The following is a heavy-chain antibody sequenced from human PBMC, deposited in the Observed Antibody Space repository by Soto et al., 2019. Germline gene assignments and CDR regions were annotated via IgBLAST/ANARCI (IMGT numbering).Heavy chain of an antibody. CDR2: IGATGDT. Sequence: EVQLVESGGGLVQPGGSLRLSCVASGITFSNYDMHWVRQATGKGLEWVSTIGATGDTYYHGSVKGRFTISREEVKNSLYLQMDSLRAGDTAVYYCAGGSYDGMDVWGQGTTVTVSS. CDR3: AGGSYDGMDV. V-gene: IGHV3-13*01. D-gene: IGHD3-16*01. J-gene: IGHJ6*02. CDR1: GITFSNYD.